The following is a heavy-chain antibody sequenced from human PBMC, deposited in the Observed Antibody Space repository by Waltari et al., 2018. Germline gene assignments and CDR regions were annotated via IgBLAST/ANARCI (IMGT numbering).Heavy chain of an antibody. D-gene: IGHD3-16*01. J-gene: IGHJ3*02. CDR1: GGSISSYY. Sequence: QVQLQESGPGLVKPSETLSLTCTVSGGSISSYYWSWIRQPPGKGLEWIGYIYYSGGTNSNPSLKSRVTISVETSKNQCSLKLSSVTAADTAVYYCARLRVGEGGAVDIWGQGTMVTVSS. CDR3: ARLRVGEGGAVDI. CDR2: IYYSGGT. V-gene: IGHV4-59*01.